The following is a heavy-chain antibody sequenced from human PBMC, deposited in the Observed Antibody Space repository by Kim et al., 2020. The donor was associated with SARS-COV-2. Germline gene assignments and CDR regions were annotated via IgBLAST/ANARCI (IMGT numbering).Heavy chain of an antibody. CDR1: GFTFSSYG. V-gene: IGHV3-30*18. J-gene: IGHJ4*02. D-gene: IGHD6-13*01. Sequence: GGSLRLSCAASGFTFSSYGMHWVRQAPGKGLEWVAVISYDGSNKYYADSVKGRFTISRDNSKNTLYLQMNSLRAEDTAVYYCAKEGAEGAYSSSWYVYWGQGTLVTVSS. CDR3: AKEGAEGAYSSSWYVY. CDR2: ISYDGSNK.